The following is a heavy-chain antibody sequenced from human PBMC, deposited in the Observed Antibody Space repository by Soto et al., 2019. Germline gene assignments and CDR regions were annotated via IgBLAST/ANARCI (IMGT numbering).Heavy chain of an antibody. V-gene: IGHV4-39*01. CDR3: ARHSEYSGYNPRNWFDP. D-gene: IGHD5-12*01. CDR2: IFYSGST. Sequence: SETLSLTCTVSGGSISSGSYYWGWIRQPPGKGLEWIGSIFYSGSTYYNPSLKSRVTISVDTSKNQFSLKLSSVTAADTAVYYCARHSEYSGYNPRNWFDPWGQGTLVTVSS. CDR1: GGSISSGSYY. J-gene: IGHJ5*02.